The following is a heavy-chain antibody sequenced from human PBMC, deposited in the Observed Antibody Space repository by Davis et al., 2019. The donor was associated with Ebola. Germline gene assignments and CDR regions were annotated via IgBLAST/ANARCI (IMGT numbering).Heavy chain of an antibody. CDR2: INHSGST. CDR1: GGSFSGYY. Sequence: PSETLSLTCAVYGGSFSGYYWSWIRQPPGKGLEWIGEINHSGSTNYNPSLKSRVTISVDTSKNQFSLKLSSVTAADTAVYYCARESTGHSSSWSYYYYYYMDVWGKGTTVTVSS. V-gene: IGHV4-34*01. D-gene: IGHD6-13*01. CDR3: ARESTGHSSSWSYYYYYYMDV. J-gene: IGHJ6*03.